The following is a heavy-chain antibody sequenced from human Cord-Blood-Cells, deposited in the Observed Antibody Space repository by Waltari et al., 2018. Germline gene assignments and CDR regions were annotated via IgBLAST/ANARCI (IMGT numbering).Heavy chain of an antibody. CDR1: GFTFSSYA. V-gene: IGHV3-30-3*01. CDR2: ISYDGSNK. CDR3: ASELIDAFDI. J-gene: IGHJ3*02. Sequence: QVQLVESGGGVVQPGRSLRLSCAASGFTFSSYAMHWVRQAPGKGLEWVAGISYDGSNKYYADSVKGRFTISRDNSKNTLYLQMNSLRAEDTAVYYCASELIDAFDIWGQGTMVTVSS.